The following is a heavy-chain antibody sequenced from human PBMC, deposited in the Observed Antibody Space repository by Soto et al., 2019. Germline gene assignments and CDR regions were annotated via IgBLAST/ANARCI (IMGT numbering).Heavy chain of an antibody. Sequence: QLQLQESGPGLVKPSETLSLTCTVSGGSISSSSYYWGWIRQPPGKGLEWIGSIYYSGSTYYNPSLYSPVTISVDTSKNPFSLKLTSVSAADTAVYYCASHSPGTMIVVDKRCDYWGQGTLVTVSS. CDR1: GGSISSSSYY. J-gene: IGHJ4*02. D-gene: IGHD3-22*01. CDR3: ASHSPGTMIVVDKRCDY. CDR2: IYYSGST. V-gene: IGHV4-39*01.